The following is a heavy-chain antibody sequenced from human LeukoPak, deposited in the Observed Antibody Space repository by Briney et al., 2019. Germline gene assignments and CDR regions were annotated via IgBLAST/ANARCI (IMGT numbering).Heavy chain of an antibody. Sequence: SETLSLTCTVSGGSISSYYWSWIRQPPGKGLGWIGYIYYSGSTNYNPSLKSRVTISVDTSKNQFSLKLSSVTAADTAVYYCARTVAGRHRRFDYWGQGTLVTVSS. V-gene: IGHV4-59*08. J-gene: IGHJ4*02. CDR3: ARTVAGRHRRFDY. CDR1: GGSISSYY. CDR2: IYYSGST. D-gene: IGHD6-19*01.